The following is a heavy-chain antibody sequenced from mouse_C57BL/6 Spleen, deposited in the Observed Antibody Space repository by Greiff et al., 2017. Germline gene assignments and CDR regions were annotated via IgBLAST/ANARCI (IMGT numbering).Heavy chain of an antibody. CDR1: GYTFTDYE. J-gene: IGHJ3*01. CDR3: TSWSFAY. CDR2: IDPETGGT. V-gene: IGHV1-15*01. Sequence: VQLVESGAELVRPGASVTLSCKASGYTFTDYEMHWVKQTPVHGLEWIGAIDPETGGTAYNQKFKGKAILTADKSSSTAYMELRSLTSEDSAVYYCTSWSFAYWGQGTLVTVSA.